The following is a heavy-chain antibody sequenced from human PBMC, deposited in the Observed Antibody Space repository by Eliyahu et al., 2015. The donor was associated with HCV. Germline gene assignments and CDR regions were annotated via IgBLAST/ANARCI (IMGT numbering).Heavy chain of an antibody. CDR3: ARDGHRETGYYFDY. CDR1: GFTFXSYG. Sequence: QVQLVESGGGVVQPGRSLRLSCAXSGFTFXSYGXPWVRQAPXKGLEWLAVIWYDGSNKYYADSVKGRFTISRDNSKNTLYLQMNTLSAEDTAVYYCARDGHRETGYYFDYWGQGTLVTVSS. D-gene: IGHD3-10*01. J-gene: IGHJ4*02. CDR2: IWYDGSNK. V-gene: IGHV3-33*01.